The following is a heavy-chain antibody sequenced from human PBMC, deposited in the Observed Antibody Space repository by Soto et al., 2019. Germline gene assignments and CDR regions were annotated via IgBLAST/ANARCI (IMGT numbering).Heavy chain of an antibody. CDR3: ASGGLGDWYFDL. D-gene: IGHD3-16*01. V-gene: IGHV3-66*01. J-gene: IGHJ2*01. CDR1: GFTVSTNY. Sequence: EVQMVESGGGLVQPGGSLRLSCAASGFTVSTNYMSWVRQAPGRGLEWVSVIYSGGSTYYLDSVKGRFIISRDNSKHTLYLQMNSLRAEDTAAYYCASGGLGDWYFDLWGRGTLVTVSS. CDR2: IYSGGST.